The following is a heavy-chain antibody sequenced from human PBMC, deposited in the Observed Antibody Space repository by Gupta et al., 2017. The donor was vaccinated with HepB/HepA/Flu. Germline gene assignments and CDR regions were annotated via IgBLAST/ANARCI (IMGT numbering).Heavy chain of an antibody. CDR1: GLTLRNYA. CDR2: ISISGVNT. D-gene: IGHD6-19*01. Sequence: EVQLLESGGGLVQPGGSLRLSCAASGLTLRNYAMSWVRQAPGKGLEWVSAISISGVNTYYADSVKGRFTISRDTSENTLYLQMNSLRAEDTAVYYCAKDRGGAVAGNWFDPWGQGTLVTVSS. J-gene: IGHJ5*02. CDR3: AKDRGGAVAGNWFDP. V-gene: IGHV3-23*01.